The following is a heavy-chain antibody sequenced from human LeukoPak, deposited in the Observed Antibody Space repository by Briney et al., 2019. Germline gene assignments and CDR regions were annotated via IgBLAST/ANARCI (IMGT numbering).Heavy chain of an antibody. CDR3: ARDVGDGYLRYFDY. V-gene: IGHV1-2*06. D-gene: IGHD5-24*01. CDR1: GYTLTGYY. J-gene: IGHJ4*02. Sequence: WASVKVSCKASGYTLTGYYMHWVRQAPGQGLEWVGRINPNSGGTNYAQKFQGRVTMTRDTSISTAYMELSRLRSNDTAVYYCARDVGDGYLRYFDYWGQGTLVTVSS. CDR2: INPNSGGT.